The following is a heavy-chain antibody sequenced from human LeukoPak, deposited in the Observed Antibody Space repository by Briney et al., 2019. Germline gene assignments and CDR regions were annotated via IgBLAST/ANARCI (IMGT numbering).Heavy chain of an antibody. CDR3: ARVGIDYSGNIIKYYFDY. V-gene: IGHV4-59*01. D-gene: IGHD4-23*01. CDR2: IYYSGTT. J-gene: IGHJ4*02. Sequence: SETLPLTCTVSGGSISDFYWSWIRQPPGRGLEWIGYIYYSGTTNYNPTLKSRVIISVDTSKNQFSLKLSPVTAADTAVYYCARVGIDYSGNIIKYYFDYWGQGTLVTVSS. CDR1: GGSISDFY.